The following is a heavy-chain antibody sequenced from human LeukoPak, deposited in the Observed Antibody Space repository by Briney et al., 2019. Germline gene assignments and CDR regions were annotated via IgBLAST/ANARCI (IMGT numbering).Heavy chain of an antibody. J-gene: IGHJ4*02. Sequence: ASVKVSCKASGYTFTDYGLIWVRQAPGQGLEWMGWISAYNGNTNYAQRLQGRVTMTADTSTSTAYMELRSLRSDDTAVYYCARGGSGWYVDYWGQGTLVTVSS. V-gene: IGHV1-18*04. CDR2: ISAYNGNT. CDR1: GYTFTDYG. CDR3: ARGGSGWYVDY. D-gene: IGHD6-19*01.